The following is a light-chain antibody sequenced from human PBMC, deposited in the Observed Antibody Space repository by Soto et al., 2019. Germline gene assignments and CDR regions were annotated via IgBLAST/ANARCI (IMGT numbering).Light chain of an antibody. V-gene: IGKV3D-20*01. Sequence: EIVFTHSPSTLSLSPGERATLSCGAAQSVRRSYLAWYQQRPGLAPRLLIYDASTRATGIPDRFSGSGSETDFTLTISRLEPEDFAVYYCQQYGTSPTITFGQGTRLEI. J-gene: IGKJ5*01. CDR2: DAS. CDR3: QQYGTSPTIT. CDR1: QSVRRSY.